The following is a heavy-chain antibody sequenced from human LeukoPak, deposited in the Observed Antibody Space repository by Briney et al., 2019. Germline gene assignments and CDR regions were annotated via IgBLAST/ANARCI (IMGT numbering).Heavy chain of an antibody. D-gene: IGHD6-19*01. J-gene: IGHJ4*02. CDR3: AKDNRRHYTSGPNPDSLH. V-gene: IGHV3-7*03. CDR1: GFTFSSPW. Sequence: GGSLRLSCAASGFTFSSPWMGWLRQAPGKGQEWVANIKPDGSDTYYVDSVKDRFTISRDNAKNSLYLQMDSLRVEDTAFYYCAKDNRRHYTSGPNPDSLHWGQGALVTVSS. CDR2: IKPDGSDT.